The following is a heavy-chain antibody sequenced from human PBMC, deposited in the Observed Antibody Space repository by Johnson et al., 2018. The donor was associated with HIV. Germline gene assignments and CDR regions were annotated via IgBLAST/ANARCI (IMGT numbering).Heavy chain of an antibody. CDR2: ISWDGGST. CDR1: GFTFDDYA. Sequence: VQLVESGGGVVQPGGSLRLSCAASGFTFDDYAMHWVRQAPGKGLEWVSLISWDGGSTYYADSVKGRFTISRDNSKNSLYLQMNSLRAEDTAVYYCAKEDPVRGYSGYVSACDIWGQGTMVSVSS. CDR3: AKEDPVRGYSGYVSACDI. V-gene: IGHV3-43D*03. J-gene: IGHJ3*02. D-gene: IGHD5-12*01.